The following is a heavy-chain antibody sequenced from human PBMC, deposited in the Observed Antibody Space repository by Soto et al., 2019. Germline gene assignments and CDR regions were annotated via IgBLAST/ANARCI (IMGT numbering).Heavy chain of an antibody. CDR2: INHNGGT. V-gene: IGHV4-34*01. J-gene: IGHJ5*02. CDR3: ARGGGITICGVVSNWFDP. Sequence: QVQLQQWGAGLLKPSETLSLTCAVYGGSFSGHYWIWIRQPPGKGLEWIGEINHNGGTNYNPSLKSRVTISIDTSKNQFSLKLSSVTAADTAGYYCARGGGITICGVVSNWFDPWGQGTLVTVSS. D-gene: IGHD3-3*01. CDR1: GGSFSGHY.